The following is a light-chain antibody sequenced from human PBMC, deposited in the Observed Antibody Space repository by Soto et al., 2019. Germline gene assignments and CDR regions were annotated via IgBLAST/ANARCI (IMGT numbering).Light chain of an antibody. J-gene: IGKJ4*01. CDR1: QSVDND. CDR3: QQYNNWPLT. CDR2: DAS. Sequence: EIVMTQSPATLSVSPGDRATLSCRASQSVDNDLAWYQQEPGQPPRLLIYDASTRATGIPARFSGSQSGTEFTLTISSLLSEDFAVYSCQQYNNWPLTFGGGTKVEIK. V-gene: IGKV3D-15*01.